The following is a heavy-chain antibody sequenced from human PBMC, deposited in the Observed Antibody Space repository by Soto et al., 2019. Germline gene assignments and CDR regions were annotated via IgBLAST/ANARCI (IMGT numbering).Heavy chain of an antibody. CDR1: GGTFSSDV. D-gene: IGHD3-10*01. CDR2: IIPIFRTT. V-gene: IGHV1-69*01. CDR3: TTGPPYASGVVTY. Sequence: QVQLVQSGAEVKKPGSSMKVSCKASGGTFSSDVISWVRQAPGQGLEWMGGIIPIFRTTHYAQKFQGRVTVTTDESASPAYLERSSLTSEDTAMYSWTTGPPYASGVVTYWGQGARITVSS. J-gene: IGHJ4*02.